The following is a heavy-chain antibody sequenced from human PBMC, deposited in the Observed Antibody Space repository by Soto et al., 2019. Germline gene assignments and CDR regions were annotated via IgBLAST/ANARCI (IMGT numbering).Heavy chain of an antibody. CDR1: GGTFSSYT. V-gene: IGHV1-69*02. CDR2: IIPILGIA. J-gene: IGHJ4*02. Sequence: QVQLVQSGAEVKKPGSSVKVSCKASGGTFSSYTISWVRQAPGQGLEWMGRIIPILGIANYAKQFQGRVTITADKSTSTAYMELSSLGSEDTAVYYCARDRYSVRGDDYWGQGTLVTVSS. D-gene: IGHD3-16*02. CDR3: ARDRYSVRGDDY.